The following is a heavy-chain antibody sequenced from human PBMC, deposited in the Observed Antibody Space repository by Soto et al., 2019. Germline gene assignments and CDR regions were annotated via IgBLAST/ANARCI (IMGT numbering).Heavy chain of an antibody. J-gene: IGHJ4*02. D-gene: IGHD6-19*01. CDR3: ARGIAVAGLDY. CDR1: GFTFSSYS. CDR2: ISSSSSYI. V-gene: IGHV3-21*01. Sequence: GGSLRLSCAASGFTFSSYSMNWVRQAPGKGLEWVSSISSSSSYIYYADSVKGRFTISRDNAKNSLYLQMKSLRAEDTAVYYCARGIAVAGLDYWGQGTLVTVSS.